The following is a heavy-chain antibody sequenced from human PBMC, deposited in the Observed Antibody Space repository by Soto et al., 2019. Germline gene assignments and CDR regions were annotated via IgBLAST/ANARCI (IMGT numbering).Heavy chain of an antibody. J-gene: IGHJ3*01. CDR3: TNRKLPTRPWGPAFHV. D-gene: IGHD6-6*01. Sequence: ELRLLESGGGLVQPGGSLRLSCAASGFTFSSYAMSWVRQAPGKGLEWVSAISGSGGSAYYPDPVKGRFTISRDNSKNTLYLQMNSLRAEDTAVYYCTNRKLPTRPWGPAFHVWGQGTMVTVSS. CDR1: GFTFSSYA. V-gene: IGHV3-23*01. CDR2: ISGSGGSA.